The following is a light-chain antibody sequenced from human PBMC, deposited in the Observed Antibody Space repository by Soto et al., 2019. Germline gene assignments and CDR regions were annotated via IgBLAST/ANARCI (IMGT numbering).Light chain of an antibody. V-gene: IGKV3-15*01. J-gene: IGKJ1*01. CDR2: GAS. Sequence: EIVMTQSPATLSVSPGERATLSCRASQSVSSDLAWYQQRPGQAPRLLIYGASTRASGVPARFSGSGSGTEFTLTISRLQSEDFATYYCQQYSSWLWTFGQGTKVDI. CDR1: QSVSSD. CDR3: QQYSSWLWT.